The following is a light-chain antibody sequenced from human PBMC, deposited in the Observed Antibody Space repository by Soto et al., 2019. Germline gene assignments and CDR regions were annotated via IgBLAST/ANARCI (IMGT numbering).Light chain of an antibody. CDR1: SSDVGNYDY. J-gene: IGLJ2*01. Sequence: QSVLTQPASVSGSPGQSIAISCTGTSSDVGNYDYVSWYQQHPGQVPKLIVYEVSNRPSGVSNRFSGAKSGNTASLTISGLQAEDEADYYCSSYTTTATVVFGGGTQLTVL. V-gene: IGLV2-14*01. CDR3: SSYTTTATVV. CDR2: EVS.